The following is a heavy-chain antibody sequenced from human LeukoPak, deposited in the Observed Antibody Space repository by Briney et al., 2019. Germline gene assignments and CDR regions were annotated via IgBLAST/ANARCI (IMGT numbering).Heavy chain of an antibody. D-gene: IGHD6-13*01. J-gene: IGHJ5*01. CDR1: GGSIKSYY. Sequence: SETLSLTCTVSGGSIKSYYWSWIRQPPGKGLEWIGQIYCSGSTNYNPSLKSRVTISLDTSKNQFSLKLNSVSAADTAVYYCARAMGGAGTVTDSWGQGTLVTVSS. CDR2: IYCSGST. CDR3: ARAMGGAGTVTDS. V-gene: IGHV4-59*01.